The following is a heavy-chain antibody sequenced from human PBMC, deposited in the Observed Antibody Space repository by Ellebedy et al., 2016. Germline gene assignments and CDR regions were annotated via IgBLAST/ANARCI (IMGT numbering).Heavy chain of an antibody. CDR2: ITGSGDRT. CDR1: GFTFSSYA. Sequence: GESLKISCAASGFTFSSYAMSWVRQAPGKGPEWVSTITGSGDRTNYADSVKGRFTISRDSSKNALYLDMDSLRAEDTAIYYCAKCRHINGCLLDYWGQGTLVTVPS. J-gene: IGHJ4*02. V-gene: IGHV3-23*01. CDR3: AKCRHINGCLLDY. D-gene: IGHD6-19*01.